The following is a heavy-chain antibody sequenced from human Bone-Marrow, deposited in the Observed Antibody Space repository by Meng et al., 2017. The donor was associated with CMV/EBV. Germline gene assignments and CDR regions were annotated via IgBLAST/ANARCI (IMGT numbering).Heavy chain of an antibody. V-gene: IGHV3-30-3*01. CDR3: AKGLRGRINWPYYFDY. J-gene: IGHJ4*02. CDR1: GFNLSDYA. Sequence: GGSLRLSCAASGFNLSDYAMHWVRQAPGKGLEWVAVISYDGSKQFYAASVRGRFTISRDNSKNTLYLQMNSLRAEDTAVYYCAKGLRGRINWPYYFDYWGQGTLVTVSS. D-gene: IGHD1-1*01. CDR2: ISYDGSKQ.